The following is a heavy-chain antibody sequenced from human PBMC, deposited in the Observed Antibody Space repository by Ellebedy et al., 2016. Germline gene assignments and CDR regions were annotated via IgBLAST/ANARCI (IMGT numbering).Heavy chain of an antibody. CDR2: INPSGGST. CDR1: GYTFTSYY. V-gene: IGHV1-46*01. CDR3: ARDRLSLGGTPELSYPHYYYGMDV. Sequence: ASVKVSCXASGYTFTSYYMHWVRQAPGQGLEWMGIINPSGGSTSYAQKFQGRVTMTRDTSTSTVYMELSSLRSEDTAVYYCARDRLSLGGTPELSYPHYYYGMDVWGQGTTVTVSS. D-gene: IGHD3-16*02. J-gene: IGHJ6*02.